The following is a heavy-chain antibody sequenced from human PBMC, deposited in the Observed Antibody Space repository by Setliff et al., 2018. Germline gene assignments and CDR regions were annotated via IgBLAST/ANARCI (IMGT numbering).Heavy chain of an antibody. V-gene: IGHV2-70*12. CDR1: GFSLSTSGMR. CDR2: IDWDDDK. CDR3: AHSKCARSDRCFGDFHN. Sequence: SGPTLVNPTQTLTLTCTFSGFSLSTSGMRVSWIRQPPGKALEWLARIDWDDDKFYSTSLKTRLTISKDTSKKQVVLTMTNMDPVDTATNYCAHSKCARSDRCFGDFHNWGQGTLVTVSS. J-gene: IGHJ4*02. D-gene: IGHD3-10*01.